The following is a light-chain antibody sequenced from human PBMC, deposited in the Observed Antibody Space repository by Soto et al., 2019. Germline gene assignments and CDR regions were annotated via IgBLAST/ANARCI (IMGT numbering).Light chain of an antibody. Sequence: QSVLTQPPSVSGAPGQRVTISCTGSNSDIGAGYDVHWYQQLPGTAPKLVIYANNNRPSGVPDRFSASKSGTSASLAITGLKADDEADYYCQSYDSSLRGVFGTGTKLTVL. CDR3: QSYDSSLRGV. CDR2: ANN. J-gene: IGLJ1*01. V-gene: IGLV1-40*01. CDR1: NSDIGAGYD.